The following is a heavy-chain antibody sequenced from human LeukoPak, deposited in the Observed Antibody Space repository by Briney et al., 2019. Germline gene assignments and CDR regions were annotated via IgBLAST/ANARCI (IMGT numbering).Heavy chain of an antibody. J-gene: IGHJ5*02. CDR3: ARSYAVVAATVGGRNWFDP. D-gene: IGHD2-15*01. Sequence: SVKVSCQASGGTFSSYAISWVRQAPGQGLEWMGGIIRIFGTANYAQKFQGRVTITTDESTSTAYMELSSLRSEDTAVYYCARSYAVVAATVGGRNWFDPWGQGTLVTVSS. CDR1: GGTFSSYA. CDR2: IIRIFGTA. V-gene: IGHV1-69*05.